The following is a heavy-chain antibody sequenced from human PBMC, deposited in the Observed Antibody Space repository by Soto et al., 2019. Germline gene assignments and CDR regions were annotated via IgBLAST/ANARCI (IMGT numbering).Heavy chain of an antibody. CDR2: IRSDGCP. J-gene: IGHJ4*02. CDR1: GFAFSVSG. D-gene: IGHD2-8*01. Sequence: EAQLLESGGDLVQSGGSLRLSCAASGFAFSVSGMSWVRQAPGRGPEWGSSIRSDGCPHYADSVTGRFTVSRDNCKNTLYLQMDNLSAEDTAVYYCATLPWAGTNVHRWGQGTLVTVSS. CDR3: ATLPWAGTNVHR. V-gene: IGHV3-23*01.